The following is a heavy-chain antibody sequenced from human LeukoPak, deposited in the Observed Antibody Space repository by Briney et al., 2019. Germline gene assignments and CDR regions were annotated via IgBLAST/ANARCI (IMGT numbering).Heavy chain of an antibody. V-gene: IGHV1-3*01. CDR2: INAGNGNT. CDR3: ASSFYYYGMDV. Sequence: ASVKVSCKASGYTFTSYAMHWVRQAPGQRLEWMGWINAGNGNTKYSQKFQGRVTMTRDTSTSTVYMELSSLRSEDTAVYYCASSFYYYGMDVWGQGTTVTVSS. CDR1: GYTFTSYA. J-gene: IGHJ6*02.